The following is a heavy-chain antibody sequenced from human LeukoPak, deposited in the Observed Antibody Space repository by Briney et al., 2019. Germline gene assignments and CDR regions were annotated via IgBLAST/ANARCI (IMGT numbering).Heavy chain of an antibody. V-gene: IGHV3-33*01. J-gene: IGHJ4*02. D-gene: IGHD3-22*01. CDR2: IWYDGSNK. CDR3: ARALKYYYDTPDY. CDR1: GFTFSSYG. Sequence: AGGSLRLSCAASGFTFSSYGMHWVRQAPGKGLEWVAAIWYDGSNKYYADSVKGRFTISRDNSKNTLYLQMNSLRAEDTAVYYCARALKYYYDTPDYWGQGTLVTVSS.